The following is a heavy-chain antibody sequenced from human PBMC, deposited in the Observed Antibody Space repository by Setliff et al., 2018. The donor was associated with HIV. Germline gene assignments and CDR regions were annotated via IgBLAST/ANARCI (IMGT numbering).Heavy chain of an antibody. D-gene: IGHD6-19*01. CDR3: ATVSHTNVAAHDAFDI. V-gene: IGHV1-24*01. J-gene: IGHJ3*02. CDR2: FDPEDGNT. CDR1: GYTLTELS. Sequence: GASVKVSCKVSGYTLTELSRHWVRQAPGKGLEWMGGFDPEDGNTIYAQKFQGRVTTTADTSTDTAYMELSSLRSEDTAVYYCATVSHTNVAAHDAFDIWGQGTMVTVSS.